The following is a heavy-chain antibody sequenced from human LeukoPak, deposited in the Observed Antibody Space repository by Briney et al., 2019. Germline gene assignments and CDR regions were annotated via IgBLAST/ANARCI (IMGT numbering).Heavy chain of an antibody. J-gene: IGHJ4*02. V-gene: IGHV3-23*01. CDR2: ISGSGGST. D-gene: IGHD3-22*01. Sequence: GGSLRLSCAASGFTFSSYAMSWVRQAPGKGLEWVSAISGSGGSTYYADSVKGRFTISRDNSKNTLYLQMNSLRAEDTAVYYCAKDSGFLESSSGYYHHCDYWGQGTLVTVSS. CDR1: GFTFSSYA. CDR3: AKDSGFLESSSGYYHHCDY.